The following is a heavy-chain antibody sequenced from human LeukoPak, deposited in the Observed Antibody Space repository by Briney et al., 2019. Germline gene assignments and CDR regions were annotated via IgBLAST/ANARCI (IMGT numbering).Heavy chain of an antibody. J-gene: IGHJ4*02. Sequence: ASVKVSCKASGYTFTSYYMHWVRQAPGQGLEWMGIINPSGGSTSYAQKFQGRVTMTRDMSTSTVYMELNSLRSEDTAVYYCAREDSRSYGLDYWGQGTLVTVSS. CDR2: INPSGGST. V-gene: IGHV1-46*01. CDR1: GYTFTSYY. CDR3: AREDSRSYGLDY. D-gene: IGHD1-26*01.